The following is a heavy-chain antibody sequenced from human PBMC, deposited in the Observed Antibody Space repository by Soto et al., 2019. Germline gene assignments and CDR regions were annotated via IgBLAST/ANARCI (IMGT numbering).Heavy chain of an antibody. Sequence: EVQLLESGGGLVQPGGSLSPSLAAPGFTFSTYAMRWFPQAPGRGLEGFSSMGGRGGSTYYTDPVKGGFTISRDNSKNTRYMEMNSLRAEDTAVYYCAKGYSSGWRGGYYFDYWGQGTLVTVSS. CDR2: MGGRGGST. D-gene: IGHD6-19*01. J-gene: IGHJ4*02. CDR3: AKGYSSGWRGGYYFDY. CDR1: GFTFSTYA. V-gene: IGHV3-23*01.